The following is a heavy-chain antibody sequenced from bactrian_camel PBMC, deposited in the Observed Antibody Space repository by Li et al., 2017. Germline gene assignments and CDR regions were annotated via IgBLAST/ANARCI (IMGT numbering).Heavy chain of an antibody. V-gene: IGHV3S1*01. Sequence: HVQLVESGGGSVQAGGSLRLSCAASGYTYTPNCMGWFRQAPGKEREGVAAIYTGNGNTYYADSVKGRFTVSQDNGKNTVYLQMNNLTSEDTAMYYCATEERSLIGEPCKNAQMTRPMDYWGKGTQVTVS. D-gene: IGHD1*01. CDR1: GYTYTPNC. J-gene: IGHJ7*01. CDR2: IYTGNGNT.